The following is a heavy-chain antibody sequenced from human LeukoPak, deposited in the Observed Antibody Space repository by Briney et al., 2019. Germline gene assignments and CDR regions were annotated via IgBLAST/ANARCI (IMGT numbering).Heavy chain of an antibody. CDR2: IRNKANSYTT. Sequence: AGGSLRLSCAASGFTFSDYYMDWVRQAPGKGLEWVGRIRNKANSYTTEYAASVKGRFTISRDDSKNSLYLQMNSLKTEDTAVYYCTRVANGIDYWGQGTLVTVSS. J-gene: IGHJ4*02. CDR3: TRVANGIDY. CDR1: GFTFSDYY. V-gene: IGHV3-72*01.